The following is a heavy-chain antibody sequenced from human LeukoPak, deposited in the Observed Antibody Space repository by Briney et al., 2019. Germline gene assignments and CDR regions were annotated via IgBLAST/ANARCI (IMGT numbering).Heavy chain of an antibody. CDR2: IYYSGTT. D-gene: IGHD6-19*01. J-gene: IGHJ4*02. CDR3: ARRRYPGYSSGLFDY. V-gene: IGHV4-39*01. CDR1: GGSISSSTYF. Sequence: TETLSLICTVSGGSISSSTYFWGWIRQPPGKGLECIGSIYYSGTTYYNPSLKSRVTISVDTSNNQFSLKLSSVTAADTAVYYCARRRYPGYSSGLFDYWGQGTLVTVSS.